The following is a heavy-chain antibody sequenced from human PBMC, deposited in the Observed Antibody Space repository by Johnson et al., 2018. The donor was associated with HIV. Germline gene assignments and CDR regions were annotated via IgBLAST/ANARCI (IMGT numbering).Heavy chain of an antibody. Sequence: VPLVESGGGLVPPWGSLKLSCAASGFTFSGSAMHWVRQASGKGLEWVGRIRSKANSYATAYAASVKGRFTISRDDSKNTAYLQMNSLKTEDTAVYYCTRRGYYDSSGYAFDIWGQGTMVTVSS. J-gene: IGHJ3*02. D-gene: IGHD3-22*01. CDR2: IRSKANSYAT. CDR3: TRRGYYDSSGYAFDI. V-gene: IGHV3-73*01. CDR1: GFTFSGSA.